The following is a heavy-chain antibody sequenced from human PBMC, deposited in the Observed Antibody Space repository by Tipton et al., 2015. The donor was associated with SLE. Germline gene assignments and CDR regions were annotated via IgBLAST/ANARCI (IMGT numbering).Heavy chain of an antibody. CDR1: GFTFDDYA. D-gene: IGHD3-22*01. V-gene: IGHV3-9*01. CDR3: GKGVRGYYESSGSYPEWFDV. Sequence: RSLRLSCAASGFTFDDYAMHWVRQVPGKGLEWVSGISWNSGSIGYAASVKGRFTISRDNAKNSLYLQMSSLRPEDTALYYCGKGVRGYYESSGSYPEWFDVWGQGTLVTVSS. J-gene: IGHJ5*02. CDR2: ISWNSGSI.